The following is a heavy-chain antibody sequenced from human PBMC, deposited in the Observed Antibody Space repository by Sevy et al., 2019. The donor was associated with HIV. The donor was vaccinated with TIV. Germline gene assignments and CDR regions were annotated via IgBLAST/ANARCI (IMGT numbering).Heavy chain of an antibody. CDR1: GFTFSSYS. Sequence: GGSLRLSCAASGFTFSSYSMNWVRQAPGKGLEWVSSISSSSSYIYYADSVKGRFTISRDNAKNSLYLQMNSLRAEDTAVYYWARRNVDTAINYYYYGMDVWGQGTTVTVSS. CDR2: ISSSSSYI. V-gene: IGHV3-21*01. D-gene: IGHD5-18*01. J-gene: IGHJ6*02. CDR3: ARRNVDTAINYYYYGMDV.